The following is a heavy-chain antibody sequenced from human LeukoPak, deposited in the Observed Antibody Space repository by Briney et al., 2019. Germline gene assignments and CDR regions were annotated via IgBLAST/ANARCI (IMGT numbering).Heavy chain of an antibody. CDR1: GFTFSSYA. CDR2: ISYDGSNK. D-gene: IGHD3-22*01. V-gene: IGHV3-30*04. CDR3: ARAPRRGYSHYFDY. J-gene: IGHJ4*02. Sequence: PGGSLRLSCAASGFTFSSYAMHWVRQAPGKGLEWVAVISYDGSNKYYADSVKGRFTISRDNSKNTLYLQMNSLRAEDTAVYYCARAPRRGYSHYFDYWGQGTLVTVSS.